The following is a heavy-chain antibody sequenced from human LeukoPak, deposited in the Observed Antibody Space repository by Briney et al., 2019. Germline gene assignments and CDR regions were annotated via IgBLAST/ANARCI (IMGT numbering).Heavy chain of an antibody. D-gene: IGHD3-22*01. Sequence: SVKVSCKASGGTFSSYAISWVRQAPGQGLEWMGRIIPILGIANYAQKFQGRVTMTRDTSTTTVYMELGSLRSEDTAVYYCARDRITMKVVPGSDAFDIWGQGTMVIVSS. CDR3: ARDRITMKVVPGSDAFDI. CDR2: IIPILGIA. CDR1: GGTFSSYA. V-gene: IGHV1-69*04. J-gene: IGHJ3*02.